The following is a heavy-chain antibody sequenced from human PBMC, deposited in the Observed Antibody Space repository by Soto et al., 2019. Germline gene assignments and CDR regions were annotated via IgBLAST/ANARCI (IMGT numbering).Heavy chain of an antibody. CDR3: AKDAVPGPPDYFDF. Sequence: QVHLVESGGGVVQPGRSLRLSCVGSGFTVSAYGIHWVRQAPGKGLDWVAVISSGGRHQFYTDSVRGRFTISRDDSKNTVYLQMNNLTPQDAAIYYCAKDAVPGPPDYFDFWGQGTLVTVSS. CDR1: GFTVSAYG. V-gene: IGHV3-30*18. D-gene: IGHD6-19*01. CDR2: ISSGGRHQ. J-gene: IGHJ4*02.